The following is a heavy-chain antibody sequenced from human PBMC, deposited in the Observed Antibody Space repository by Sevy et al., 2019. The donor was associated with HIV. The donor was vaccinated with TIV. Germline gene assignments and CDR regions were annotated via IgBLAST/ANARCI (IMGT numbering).Heavy chain of an antibody. J-gene: IGHJ5*02. D-gene: IGHD3-10*01. CDR3: ARISTTRGQFNWFDP. V-gene: IGHV1-18*01. Sequence: ASVKVSCKASGYTFDSYGISWVRQAPGQGLEWMGWIGPYNGNIKYAQNIQDRVTMTTDLSTSTAYMELRSLRSDDTAVYFCARISTTRGQFNWFDPWGQGTLVTVSS. CDR2: IGPYNGNI. CDR1: GYTFDSYG.